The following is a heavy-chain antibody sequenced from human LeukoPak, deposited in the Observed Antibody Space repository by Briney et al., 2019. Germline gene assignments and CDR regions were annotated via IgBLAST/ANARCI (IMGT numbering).Heavy chain of an antibody. CDR1: GYTLTGYY. D-gene: IGHD2-2*01. J-gene: IGHJ6*03. CDR3: ARTSYCSSTSCSWGYYYYYMYV. CDR2: INPKSGGT. V-gene: IGHV1-2*06. Sequence: ASVKVSCKASGYTLTGYYMHWVRQAPGQGLEWVGRINPKSGGTNYARKFHGGVTMTRDTSLRTAYMELSRLRSDDTAVYYCARTSYCSSTSCSWGYYYYYMYVWGKGTTVTVSS.